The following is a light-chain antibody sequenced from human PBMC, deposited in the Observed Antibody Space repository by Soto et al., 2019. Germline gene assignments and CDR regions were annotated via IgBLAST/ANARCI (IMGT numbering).Light chain of an antibody. CDR1: SSNIGSDT. J-gene: IGLJ2*01. Sequence: QSVLTQPPSASGTPGQRVTISCSGSSSNIGSDTVNWYQQLPGTAPKLLFYNNNQRPSGVPDRFSGSQSGTSASLAISGLQSEDGADYYCASWDDSLNGVVFGGGTKLTVL. V-gene: IGLV1-44*01. CDR2: NNN. CDR3: ASWDDSLNGVV.